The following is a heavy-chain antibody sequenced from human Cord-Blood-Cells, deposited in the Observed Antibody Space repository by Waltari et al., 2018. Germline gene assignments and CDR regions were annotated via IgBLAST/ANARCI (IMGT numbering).Heavy chain of an antibody. D-gene: IGHD6-6*01. CDR2: IYYSGST. Sequence: QVQLQESGPGLVKPSETLSPTCTVSGGSISSYYWSWIRQPPGKGLEWIGYIYYSGSTNYNPSLKSRVTISVDTSKNQFSLKLSSVTAADTAVYYCARHRMSSSSLGYWGQGTLVTVSS. CDR1: GGSISSYY. V-gene: IGHV4-59*08. J-gene: IGHJ4*02. CDR3: ARHRMSSSSLGY.